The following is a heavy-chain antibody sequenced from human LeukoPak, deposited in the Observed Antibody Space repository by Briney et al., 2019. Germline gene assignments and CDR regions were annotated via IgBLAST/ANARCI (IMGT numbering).Heavy chain of an antibody. D-gene: IGHD2-2*01. CDR2: ISGSGGST. Sequence: GVSLRLSCAASGFTFSSYAMSWVRQAPGKGLEWVSAISGSGGSTYYADSVKGRFTISRDNSKNTLYLQMNSLRAEDTAVYYCAKDRVVVPAATHTGFDYWGQGTLVTVSS. V-gene: IGHV3-23*01. CDR1: GFTFSSYA. J-gene: IGHJ4*02. CDR3: AKDRVVVPAATHTGFDY.